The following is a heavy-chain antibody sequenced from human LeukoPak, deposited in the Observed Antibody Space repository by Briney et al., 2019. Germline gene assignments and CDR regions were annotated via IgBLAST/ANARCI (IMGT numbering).Heavy chain of an antibody. V-gene: IGHV4-39*07. CDR3: AREYSSSGDAEYFQH. Sequence: SETLSLTCTVSGGSISTGDYYWAWIRQPPGKGLEWIGSLFYSGNMYYSPSLKSRVTISVDTSKNQFSLNLNSVTAADTAVYYCAREYSSSGDAEYFQHWGQGTLVTVSS. CDR1: GGSISTGDYY. CDR2: LFYSGNM. J-gene: IGHJ1*01. D-gene: IGHD6-13*01.